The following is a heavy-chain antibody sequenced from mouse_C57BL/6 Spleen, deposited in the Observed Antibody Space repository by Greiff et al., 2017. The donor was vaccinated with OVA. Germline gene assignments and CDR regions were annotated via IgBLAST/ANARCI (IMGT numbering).Heavy chain of an antibody. CDR2: IYPGDGDT. CDR3: ASLPEETYYCDY. CDR1: GYAFSSSW. Sequence: QVQLQQSGPELVKPGASVKISCKASGYAFSSSWMNWVKQRPGKGLEWIGRIYPGDGDTNYNGKFKGKATLTADKSSSTAYMQHSSLTSEDSAVXFCASLPEETYYCDYWGQGTTLTVSS. V-gene: IGHV1-82*01. J-gene: IGHJ2*01.